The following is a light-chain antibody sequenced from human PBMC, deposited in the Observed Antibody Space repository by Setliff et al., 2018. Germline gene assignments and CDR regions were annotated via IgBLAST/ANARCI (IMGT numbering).Light chain of an antibody. J-gene: IGLJ1*01. V-gene: IGLV2-8*01. CDR1: SSDVGGYNR. CDR3: SSYASSSIPYV. Sequence: QSVLAQPPSASGSPGQSVTISCTGTSSDVGGYNRVSWYQQYPGKAPKVMIYEVTKRPSGVPDRFSGSKSGNTASLTISGLQAEDEADYYCSSYASSSIPYVFGSGTKVTVL. CDR2: EVT.